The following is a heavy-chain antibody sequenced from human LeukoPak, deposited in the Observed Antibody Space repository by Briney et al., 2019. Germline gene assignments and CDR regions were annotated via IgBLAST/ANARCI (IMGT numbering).Heavy chain of an antibody. V-gene: IGHV1-69*04. CDR3: ARDWPYLPTYGSGSYFIY. CDR1: GGTFSSYA. Sequence: SVKVSCKASGGTFSSYAISWVRQAPGQGLEWMGRIIPTFGIANYAQKFQGRVTITADKSTSTAYMELSSLRSEDTAVYYCARDWPYLPTYGSGSYFIYWGQGTLVTVSS. CDR2: IIPTFGIA. J-gene: IGHJ4*02. D-gene: IGHD3-10*01.